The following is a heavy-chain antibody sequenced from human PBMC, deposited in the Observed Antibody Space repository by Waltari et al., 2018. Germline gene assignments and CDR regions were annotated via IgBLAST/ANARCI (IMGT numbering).Heavy chain of an antibody. V-gene: IGHV1-46*01. CDR3: ARDYADSETLYYSGMDV. Sequence: QVQLVQSGAEVKRPGASVNVSCKASGYRFTRYHIHWVRQAPGQGLEWVGIRNPSTGGPTYAQKFQDRVTMARDTSTSTVYMELARLTSDDTAVYYCARDYADSETLYYSGMDVWGQGTMVTVSS. D-gene: IGHD3-16*01. CDR2: RNPSTGGP. J-gene: IGHJ6*02. CDR1: GYRFTRYH.